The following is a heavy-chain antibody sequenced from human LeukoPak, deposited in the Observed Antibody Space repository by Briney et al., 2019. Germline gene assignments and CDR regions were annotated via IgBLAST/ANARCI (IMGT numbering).Heavy chain of an antibody. CDR2: VDLNGGST. D-gene: IGHD3-10*01. CDR3: ARLFNFYGSGTYYPFDS. J-gene: IGHJ4*02. V-gene: IGHV3-20*04. CDR1: GFTFPDYG. Sequence: GSLRLSCAASGFTFPDYGMSWVRLAPGKGLEWVSGVDLNGGSTHYADSVKGRFTISRDNAKNSLHLQMNTLRAEDTALYYCARLFNFYGSGTYYPFDSWGQGALVTVSS.